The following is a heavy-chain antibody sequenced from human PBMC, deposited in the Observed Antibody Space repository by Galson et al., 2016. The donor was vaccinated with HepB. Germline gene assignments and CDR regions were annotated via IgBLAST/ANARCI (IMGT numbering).Heavy chain of an antibody. CDR3: AREVGGFFYGSGTYASYGMDV. Sequence: ETLSLTCNVSGASISYYYWSWIRQPPGQALEWIGYIYYSGSTKYNPSLKSRVTISIDTSKKHFSLRLSSVTSADTAVYYCAREVGGFFYGSGTYASYGMDVWGQGTLLSVSS. V-gene: IGHV4-59*01. J-gene: IGHJ4*02. CDR2: IYYSGST. D-gene: IGHD3-10*01. CDR1: GASISYYY.